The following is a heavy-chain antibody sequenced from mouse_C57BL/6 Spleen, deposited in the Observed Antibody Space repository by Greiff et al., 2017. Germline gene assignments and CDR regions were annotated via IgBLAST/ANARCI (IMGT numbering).Heavy chain of an antibody. CDR1: GYTFTSYW. V-gene: IGHV1-61*01. J-gene: IGHJ4*01. CDR3: ERLYYYGSSYGKAMDY. CDR2: IYPSDSET. Sequence: QVQLQQPGAELVRPGSSVKLSCKASGYTFTSYWMDWVKQRPGQGLEWIGNIYPSDSETHYNQKFKDKATLTVDKSSSTAYMQLSSLTSEDSAVYYCERLYYYGSSYGKAMDYWGQGTSVTVSS. D-gene: IGHD1-1*01.